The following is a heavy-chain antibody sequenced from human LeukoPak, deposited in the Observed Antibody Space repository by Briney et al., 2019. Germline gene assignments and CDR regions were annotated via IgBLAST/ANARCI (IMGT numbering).Heavy chain of an antibody. Sequence: PGGSLRLSCAASGFTFGSYAMSWVRQAPGKGLEWVSAISGGGGRINYADSVKGRFTISRDNSKSTLYLQMNSLRAEDTAVYYCAKISTWVTGVFDYWGQGTPVTVSS. D-gene: IGHD1-1*01. CDR2: ISGGGGRI. CDR3: AKISTWVTGVFDY. V-gene: IGHV3-23*01. J-gene: IGHJ4*02. CDR1: GFTFGSYA.